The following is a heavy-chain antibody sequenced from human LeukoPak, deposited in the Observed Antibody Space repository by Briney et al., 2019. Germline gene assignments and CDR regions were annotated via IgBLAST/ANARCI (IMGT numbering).Heavy chain of an antibody. Sequence: GGSLRLSCVASGFTFSSYSMNWVRQAPGKGLEWVSSISSSSSYIYYADSVKGRFTISRDNAKNSLYLQMNSLRAEDTAVYYCARGPGGSGSYYKPNYWGQGTLVTVSS. CDR1: GFTFSSYS. CDR3: ARGPGGSGSYYKPNY. V-gene: IGHV3-21*01. CDR2: ISSSSSYI. D-gene: IGHD3-10*01. J-gene: IGHJ4*02.